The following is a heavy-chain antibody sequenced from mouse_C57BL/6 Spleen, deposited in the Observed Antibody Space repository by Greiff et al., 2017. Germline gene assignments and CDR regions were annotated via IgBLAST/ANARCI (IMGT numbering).Heavy chain of an antibody. V-gene: IGHV14-2*01. CDR1: GFYIKDYY. Sequence: VQLQQSGPELVKPGASVKLSCTASGFYIKDYYMHWVKQRTEQGLEWIGRIDPEDGETKNAPKFQGKATITADTSSNTAYLQHSSLTSEDTAVYYCDRASGGAWGCWGQGATLTVSS. J-gene: IGHJ2*01. CDR3: DRASGGAWGC. CDR2: IDPEDGET. D-gene: IGHD3-2*02.